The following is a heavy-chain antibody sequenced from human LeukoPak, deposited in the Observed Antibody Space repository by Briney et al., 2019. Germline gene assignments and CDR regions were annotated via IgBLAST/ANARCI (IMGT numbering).Heavy chain of an antibody. V-gene: IGHV4-39*07. D-gene: IGHD3-22*01. CDR1: GGSISSSSYY. CDR2: IYYSGST. CDR3: ARAYDSSGYYFWAFDY. Sequence: SETLSLTCTVSGGSISSSSYYWGWIRQPPGKGLEWIGSIYYSGSTYYNPSLKSRVTISVDTSKNQFSLKLSSVTAADTAVYYCARAYDSSGYYFWAFDYWGQGTLVTVSS. J-gene: IGHJ4*02.